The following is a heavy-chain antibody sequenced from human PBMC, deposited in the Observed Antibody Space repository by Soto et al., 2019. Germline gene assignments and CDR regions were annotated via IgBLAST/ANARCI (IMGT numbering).Heavy chain of an antibody. D-gene: IGHD2-8*01. V-gene: IGHV1-69*13. CDR2: IIPIFGTA. J-gene: IGHJ2*01. CDR3: AREGYCTNGVCKIGVQYFDL. CDR1: GGTFSSYA. Sequence: SVKVSCKASGGTFSSYAISWVRQAPGQGLEWMGGIIPIFGTANYAQKFQGRVTITADESTSTAYMELSSLRSEDTAVYYCAREGYCTNGVCKIGVQYFDLWGRGTLVTVSS.